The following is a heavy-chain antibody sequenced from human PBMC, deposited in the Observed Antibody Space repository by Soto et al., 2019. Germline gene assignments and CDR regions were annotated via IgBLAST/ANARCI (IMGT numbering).Heavy chain of an antibody. V-gene: IGHV1-46*02. D-gene: IGHD5-12*01. Sequence: ACRETLKSRVLIWVVQETGQRIEWMGIINPSGGSTSYAQKFQGRVTMTRDTSTSTVYMELSSLRSDYTAVDYNGIEYRVQDSGYWAQGTSVIV. CDR1: RETLKSRV. J-gene: IGHJ4*02. CDR3: GIEYRVQDSGY. CDR2: INPSGGST.